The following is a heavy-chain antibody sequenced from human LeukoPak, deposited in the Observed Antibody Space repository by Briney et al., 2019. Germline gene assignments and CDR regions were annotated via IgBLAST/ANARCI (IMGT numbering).Heavy chain of an antibody. D-gene: IGHD6-6*01. J-gene: IGHJ4*02. Sequence: VTPGGSLSLSCVASGFTFSTYSMNWVRPTPGKGLEWVSSISRESKYILYADSVKGRFSVSRDNAKNSMFLQMTSLRAEDSAVYYCARDSEASCDYWGQGTLVTVSS. CDR3: ARDSEASCDY. CDR2: ISRESKYI. V-gene: IGHV3-21*01. CDR1: GFTFSTYS.